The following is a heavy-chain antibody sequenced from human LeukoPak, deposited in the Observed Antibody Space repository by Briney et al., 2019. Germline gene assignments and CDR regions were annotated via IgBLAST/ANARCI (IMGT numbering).Heavy chain of an antibody. Sequence: SETLSLTCAVSGGSISSYYWSWIRHPAGKGLEWIGRIYNSGNTNYNPSLKSRVTISVDKSKNQFSLKLSSVTAADTAVYYCARDGALWDIVVVPAAAPRGAFDIWGQGTMVTVSS. V-gene: IGHV4-4*07. CDR1: GGSISSYY. CDR2: IYNSGNT. J-gene: IGHJ3*02. D-gene: IGHD2-2*01. CDR3: ARDGALWDIVVVPAAAPRGAFDI.